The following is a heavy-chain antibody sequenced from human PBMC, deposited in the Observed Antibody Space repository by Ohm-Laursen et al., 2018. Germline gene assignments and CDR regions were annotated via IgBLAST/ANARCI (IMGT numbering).Heavy chain of an antibody. V-gene: IGHV3-7*03. Sequence: GSLRLSCAASGFTFSNYWMSWVRQAPGKGLEWVANIKQDGSEKYYVDSVKGRFTISRDNAKNSLYLQMNSLRAEDTAVYYCARETSYSFDIWGQGTMVTVSS. CDR2: IKQDGSEK. J-gene: IGHJ3*02. CDR3: ARETSYSFDI. D-gene: IGHD1-26*01. CDR1: GFTFSNYW.